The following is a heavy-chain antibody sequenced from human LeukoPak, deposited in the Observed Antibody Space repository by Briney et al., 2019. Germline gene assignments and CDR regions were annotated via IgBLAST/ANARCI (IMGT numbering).Heavy chain of an antibody. CDR3: QRGYSYGSFDY. J-gene: IGHJ4*02. V-gene: IGHV4-38-2*01. D-gene: IGHD5-18*01. CDR2: IYHSGST. Sequence: SETLSLTCAVSGYSISSGYYWGWIRQPPGEGLEWIGSIYHSGSTYYNPSLKSRVTISVDTSKNQFSLELSSVTAADTAVYYCQRGYSYGSFDYWGQGTLVTVSS. CDR1: GYSISSGYY.